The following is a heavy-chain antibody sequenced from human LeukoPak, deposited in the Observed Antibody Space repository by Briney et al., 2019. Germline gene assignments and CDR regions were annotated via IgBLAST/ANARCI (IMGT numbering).Heavy chain of an antibody. CDR1: GFTFSSYG. V-gene: IGHV3-30*02. D-gene: IGHD5-18*01. Sequence: GGSLRLSCAASGFTFSSYGMHWVRQAPGKGLEWVAFIRYDGSNKYYADSVKGRFTISRDNAKNSLYLQMNSLRAEDTAVYYCARDSHTAMVTINFDYWGQGTLVTVSS. CDR3: ARDSHTAMVTINFDY. CDR2: IRYDGSNK. J-gene: IGHJ4*02.